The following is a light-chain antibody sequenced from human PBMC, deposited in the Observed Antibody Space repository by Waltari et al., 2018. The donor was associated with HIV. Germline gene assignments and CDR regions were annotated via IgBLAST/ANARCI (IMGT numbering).Light chain of an antibody. CDR1: SDDIGGYNY. V-gene: IGLV2-8*01. CDR2: EVN. CDR3: SSFAGSNTVV. J-gene: IGLJ2*01. Sequence: QSALTQPPSASGSLGQSVTISCSGTSDDIGGYNYVFWYQQYPAKAPKLLIYEVNKRPSGGPDRLSGSKSLNTASLTVSGLQAEDEAHYFCSSFAGSNTVVFGGGTKLTVL.